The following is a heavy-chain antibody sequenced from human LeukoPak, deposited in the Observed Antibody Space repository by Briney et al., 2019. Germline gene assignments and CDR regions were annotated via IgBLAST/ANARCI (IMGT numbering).Heavy chain of an antibody. CDR3: ATDRDNYYDSTGYTRPDGFDI. Sequence: SETLSLTCTVSGGSISSSSYYWGWIRQPPGKGLEWIGSIYYSGSTYYNPSLKSRVTISVDTSKNQFSLKLSSVTAADTAVYYCATDRDNYYDSTGYTRPDGFDIWGQGIMVTVSS. D-gene: IGHD3-22*01. CDR1: GGSISSSSYY. V-gene: IGHV4-39*02. CDR2: IYYSGST. J-gene: IGHJ3*02.